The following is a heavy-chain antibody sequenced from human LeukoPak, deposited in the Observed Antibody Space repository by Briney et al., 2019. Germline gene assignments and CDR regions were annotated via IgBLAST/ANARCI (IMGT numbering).Heavy chain of an antibody. J-gene: IGHJ4*02. CDR1: GFTLSNYA. CDR3: AKVPGKARKFGNLEY. Sequence: GGSLRLSCVVSGFTLSNYAMHWARQAPGKGLEWVAFMRHDGDNKDYADSVMGRFTISRDSSKNTLYLQMNDLRSEDTAVYYCAKVPGKARKFGNLEYWGQGALVIVSS. V-gene: IGHV3-30*02. CDR2: MRHDGDNK. D-gene: IGHD1-14*01.